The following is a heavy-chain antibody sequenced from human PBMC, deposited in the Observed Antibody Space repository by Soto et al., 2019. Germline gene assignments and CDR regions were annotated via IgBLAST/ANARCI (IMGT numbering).Heavy chain of an antibody. CDR1: GGSFSGYY. CDR3: ARGLTGDIVGVAAVFDS. CDR2: INHSGST. Sequence: QVQLQQWGAGLLKPSETLSLTCAVYGGSFSGYYWSWIRQPTGKGLELIGEINHSGSTNYNPSLKSRVNITVDTSKNQFSLKMSSVTAADTAVYYCARGLTGDIVGVAAVFDSWGQGTLVTVSS. J-gene: IGHJ4*02. D-gene: IGHD2-2*01. V-gene: IGHV4-34*01.